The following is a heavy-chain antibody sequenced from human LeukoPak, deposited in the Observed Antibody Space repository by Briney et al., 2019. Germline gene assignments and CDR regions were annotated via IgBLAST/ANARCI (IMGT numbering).Heavy chain of an antibody. CDR3: AREGRIQNYYYYMDV. J-gene: IGHJ6*03. Sequence: GGSLRLSCAASGFTFSSYWMHWVRQAPGKGLVWVSRINSDGSSTSYADSVKGRFTISRDNAMNTLYLQMNSLRAEDTAVYYCAREGRIQNYYYYMDVWGKGTTVTVSS. CDR2: INSDGSST. V-gene: IGHV3-74*01. CDR1: GFTFSSYW.